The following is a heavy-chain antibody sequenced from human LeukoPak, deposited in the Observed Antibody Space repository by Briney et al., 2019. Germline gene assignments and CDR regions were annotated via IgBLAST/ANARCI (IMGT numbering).Heavy chain of an antibody. J-gene: IGHJ4*02. CDR3: VSKGLQLFGELLD. V-gene: IGHV3-23*01. Sequence: GGSLRLSCGTSGFTFSSYAMSWVRQARGKGLEWVSLITAIAGDTYYADSVKGRFTISRDNSRNTLYLQMDSLRAEDSAIYYCVSKGLQLFGELLDWGQGTLVTVSS. D-gene: IGHD3-10*01. CDR1: GFTFSSYA. CDR2: ITAIAGDT.